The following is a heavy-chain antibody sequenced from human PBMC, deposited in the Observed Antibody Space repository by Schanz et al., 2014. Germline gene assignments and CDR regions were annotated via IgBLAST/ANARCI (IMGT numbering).Heavy chain of an antibody. CDR1: GFPFSDSF. J-gene: IGHJ4*02. CDR3: ARIGGSVFDY. D-gene: IGHD3-10*01. CDR2: IGNGGVTI. V-gene: IGHV3-11*01. Sequence: QVQLVDSGGGLVKPGGSLSLSCTASGFPFSDSFMAWIRQPPGRGLEWVSYIGNGGVTIYYADSVKGRFTISRDNSKNSLYLQMNSLRAEDTAVYYCARIGGSVFDYWAQGTLVNVSS.